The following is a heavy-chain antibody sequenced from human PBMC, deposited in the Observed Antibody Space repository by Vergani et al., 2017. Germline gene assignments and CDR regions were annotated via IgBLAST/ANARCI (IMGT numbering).Heavy chain of an antibody. V-gene: IGHV3-21*01. CDR2: ISSSSSYI. D-gene: IGHD2-21*01. CDR1: AFTFSSYG. CDR3: ARMGRLDAFDI. J-gene: IGHJ3*02. Sequence: VQLVESGGGVVQPGRSLRLSCAASAFTFSSYGMHWVRQAPGKGLEWVSSISSSSSYIYYADSVKGRFTISRDNAKNSLYLQMNSLRAEDTAVYYCARMGRLDAFDIWGQGTMVTVSS.